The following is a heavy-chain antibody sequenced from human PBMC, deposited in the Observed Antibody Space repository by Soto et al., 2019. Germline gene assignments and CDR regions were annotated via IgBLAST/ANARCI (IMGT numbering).Heavy chain of an antibody. CDR3: AADPRFGAVAGIYYYYGMDV. D-gene: IGHD6-19*01. CDR1: GYTFTSYD. J-gene: IGHJ6*02. Sequence: GASVKVSCKASGYTFTSYDINWVRQATGQGLEWMGWMNPNSGNTGYAQKFQGRVTMTRNTSISTAYMELSSLRSEDTAVYYCAADPRFGAVAGIYYYYGMDVWGQGTTVTVSS. V-gene: IGHV1-8*01. CDR2: MNPNSGNT.